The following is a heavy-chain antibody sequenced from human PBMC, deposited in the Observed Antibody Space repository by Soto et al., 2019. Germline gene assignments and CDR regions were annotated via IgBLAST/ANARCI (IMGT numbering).Heavy chain of an antibody. Sequence: SVKVSCKASGFTFTSSAVQWVRQARGQRLEWIGWIVVGSGNTNYAQKFQERVTITRDMSTSTAYMELSSLRSEDTAVYYCAKAVADFWSGYYTGPAPLDHYFDYWGLGTLVTVSS. CDR1: GFTFTSSA. D-gene: IGHD3-3*01. J-gene: IGHJ4*02. CDR3: AKAVADFWSGYYTGPAPLDHYFDY. CDR2: IVVGSGNT. V-gene: IGHV1-58*01.